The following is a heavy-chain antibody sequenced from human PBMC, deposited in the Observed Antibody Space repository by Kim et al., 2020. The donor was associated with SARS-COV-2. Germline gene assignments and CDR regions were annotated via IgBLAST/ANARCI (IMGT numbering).Heavy chain of an antibody. CDR1: GFTFSSYG. D-gene: IGHD3-3*01. CDR3: ARGGGAFEI. V-gene: IGHV3-33*05. J-gene: IGHJ3*02. CDR2: ISYDGSNK. Sequence: GGSLRLSCAASGFTFSSYGMHWVRQAPGKGLEWVAVISYDGSNKYYADSVKGRFTISRDNSKNTLYLQMNSLRAEDTAVYYCARGGGAFEIWGQGTMVTVSS.